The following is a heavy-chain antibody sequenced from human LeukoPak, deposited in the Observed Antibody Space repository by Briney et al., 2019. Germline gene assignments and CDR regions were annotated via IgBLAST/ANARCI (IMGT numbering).Heavy chain of an antibody. CDR3: QWELLDQ. CDR2: ISSSSSYI. D-gene: IGHD1-26*01. CDR1: GFTFSSYS. Sequence: KPGGSLRLSCAASGFTFSSYSMNWVRQAPGKGLEWVSFISSSSSYIYYADSVKGRFSISRHNSKNTLYLQMNSLRTEDTALYYCQWELLDQWGQGTLVTVSS. V-gene: IGHV3-21*04. J-gene: IGHJ4*02.